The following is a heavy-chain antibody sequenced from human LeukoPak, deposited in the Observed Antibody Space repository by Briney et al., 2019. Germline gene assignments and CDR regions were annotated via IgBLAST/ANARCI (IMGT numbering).Heavy chain of an antibody. V-gene: IGHV3-7*01. Sequence: GGSLRLSCAASGFTFSSHWTSWVRQVPGKGLEWVASIRPDGSEEYYMDSVKGRFTISRDNAKNSLYLQMNSLRAEDTAVYYCARLLGTVTTYDYWGQGTLVTVSS. J-gene: IGHJ4*02. CDR3: ARLLGTVTTYDY. CDR1: GFTFSSHW. D-gene: IGHD1-7*01. CDR2: IRPDGSEE.